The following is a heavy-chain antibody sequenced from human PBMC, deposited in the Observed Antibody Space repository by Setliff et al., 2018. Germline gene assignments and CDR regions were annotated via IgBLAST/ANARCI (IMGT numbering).Heavy chain of an antibody. CDR2: ISPGGST. V-gene: IGHV4-34*01. Sequence: SETLSLTCGVFVTRGSFSGYYWSWIRQPPGKGLEWIGEISPGGSTIYNPSLRSRVTMSVDTSKNQFSLSLTSVTAEDTAVYYCARMSGFQYIDVWDKGTTVTVSS. J-gene: IGHJ6*03. CDR3: ARMSGFQYIDV. D-gene: IGHD3-3*01. CDR1: VTRGSFSGYY.